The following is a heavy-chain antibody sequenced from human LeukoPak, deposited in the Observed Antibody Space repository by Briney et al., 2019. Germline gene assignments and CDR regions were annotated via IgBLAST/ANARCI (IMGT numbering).Heavy chain of an antibody. CDR1: GASMTSYY. Sequence: PSETLSLTCTVSGASMTSYYWTWIRQPPGKGLEWVGYMYFGERTNYNPSLKSRATKSIDTTKKQFSLNLRSVTAADTAVYYCARIPGDRPDDWGQGTLVTVS. V-gene: IGHV4-59*01. CDR3: ARIPGDRPDD. D-gene: IGHD7-27*01. J-gene: IGHJ4*02. CDR2: MYFGERT.